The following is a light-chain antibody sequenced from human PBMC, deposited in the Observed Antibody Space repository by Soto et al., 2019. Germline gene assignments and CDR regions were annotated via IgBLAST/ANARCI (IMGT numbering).Light chain of an antibody. CDR3: QQYGSSLSMYT. J-gene: IGKJ2*01. V-gene: IGKV3-20*01. CDR2: GAS. CDR1: QSVSSSY. Sequence: EIVLTQSPGTLSLSPGERATLSCRASQSVSSSYLAWYQQKPGQAPRILIYGASSRATGIPDRFSGSGSGTDFTLTISRLEPEDFAVYYCQQYGSSLSMYTFGQGTKLEIK.